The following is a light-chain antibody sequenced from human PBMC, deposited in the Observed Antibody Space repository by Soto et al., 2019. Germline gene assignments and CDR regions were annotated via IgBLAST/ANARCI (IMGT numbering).Light chain of an antibody. CDR2: DVS. J-gene: IGLJ1*01. CDR1: NSDVGAYNY. CDR3: SSYTTSSTYG. Sequence: QSALTQPASVSGSPGQSITISCTGTNSDVGAYNYVSWFQQHPGKAPKLVVYDVSNRPSGVSNRFSGSKSGNTASLTISGLQAEDEADYYCSSYTTSSTYGFGDGTKVTVL. V-gene: IGLV2-14*03.